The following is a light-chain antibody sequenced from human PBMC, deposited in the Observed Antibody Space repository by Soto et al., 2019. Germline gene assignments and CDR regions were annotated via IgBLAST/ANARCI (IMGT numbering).Light chain of an antibody. Sequence: DIVLTQSPCTLSLSPGERATLSCRASQSVSSCYLAWYQQKPGQAPRLLIYGASSRATGIPDRFSGSGSGTDFTLTISRLEPEDFAAYYCQQYGSSPYTFGQGTKLEIK. CDR2: GAS. CDR1: QSVSSCY. J-gene: IGKJ2*01. V-gene: IGKV3-20*01. CDR3: QQYGSSPYT.